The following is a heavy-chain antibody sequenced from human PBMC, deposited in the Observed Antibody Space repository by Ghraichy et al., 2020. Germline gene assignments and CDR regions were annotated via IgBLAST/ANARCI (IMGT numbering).Heavy chain of an antibody. J-gene: IGHJ4*02. CDR1: GYTFTGYY. D-gene: IGHD7-27*01. Sequence: ASVKVSCKASGYTFTGYYIHWVRQAPGQGLEWMGWINPNSGGTNYAQKFQGRVTMTRDTSISTAYMELSRLRSDDTAVYYCANWGGDGLGSYFDYWGQGTLVTVSS. CDR3: ANWGGDGLGSYFDY. CDR2: INPNSGGT. V-gene: IGHV1-2*02.